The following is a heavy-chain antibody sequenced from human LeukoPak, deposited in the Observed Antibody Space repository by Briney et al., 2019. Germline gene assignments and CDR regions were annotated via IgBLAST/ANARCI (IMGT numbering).Heavy chain of an antibody. CDR3: ARDRMLGGDFWSGGQPYYYYGMDV. V-gene: IGHV4-39*07. J-gene: IGHJ6*02. D-gene: IGHD3-3*01. CDR1: GGSISSSSYY. CDR2: IYYSGST. Sequence: PSETLSLTCTVSGGSISSSSYYWGWIRQPPGKGLEWIGSIYYSGSTYYNPSLKSRVTISVDTSKNQFSLKLSSVTAADTAVYYCARDRMLGGDFWSGGQPYYYYGMDVWGQGTTVTVSS.